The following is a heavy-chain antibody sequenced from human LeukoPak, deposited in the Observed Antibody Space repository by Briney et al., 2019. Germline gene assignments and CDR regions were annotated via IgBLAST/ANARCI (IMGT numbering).Heavy chain of an antibody. CDR3: AREKKTEWTTGAFDM. J-gene: IGHJ3*02. CDR1: GFTFSDYY. Sequence: GGSLRLSCAASGFTFSDYYMSWIRQAPGTGLKWLSYTSPSGGTIYYTDSVKGRFTMSRDNAQNALYLEMNSLRAEDTAVYYCAREKKTEWTTGAFDMWGQGTMVIVSS. D-gene: IGHD3-3*01. V-gene: IGHV3-11*01. CDR2: TSPSGGTI.